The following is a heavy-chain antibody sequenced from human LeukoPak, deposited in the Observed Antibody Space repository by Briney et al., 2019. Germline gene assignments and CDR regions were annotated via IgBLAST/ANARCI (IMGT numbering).Heavy chain of an antibody. J-gene: IGHJ4*02. Sequence: GGSLRLSCAASEFTFSNFWMSWVRQAPGKGLEWVANIKQDGSEKHYVDSVKGRFTISRDNAKNSLYLQMNSLGAEDTAVYYCXRXLRXVVMVAHGFGDWGQGTLVTVAS. CDR3: XRXLRXVVMVAHGFGD. V-gene: IGHV3-7*01. D-gene: IGHD2-21*01. CDR2: IKQDGSEK. CDR1: EFTFSNFW.